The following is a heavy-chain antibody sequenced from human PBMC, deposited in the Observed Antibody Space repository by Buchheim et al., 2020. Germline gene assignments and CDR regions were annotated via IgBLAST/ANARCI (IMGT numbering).Heavy chain of an antibody. CDR1: GFTFSNAW. J-gene: IGHJ4*02. D-gene: IGHD3-22*01. V-gene: IGHV3-15*01. Sequence: EVQLVESGGGLVKPGGSLRLSCAASGFTFSNAWMSWVRQAPGKGLEWVGRIKSKTDGGTTDYAAPVKGRFTISRDDSKNTLYLQMNSLKTEDTAVYYCTTDLGYYDSSGYFPNPTTDDYWGQGTL. CDR3: TTDLGYYDSSGYFPNPTTDDY. CDR2: IKSKTDGGTT.